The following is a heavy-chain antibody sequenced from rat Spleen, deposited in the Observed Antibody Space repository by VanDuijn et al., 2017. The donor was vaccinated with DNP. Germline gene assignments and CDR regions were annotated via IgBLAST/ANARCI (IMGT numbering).Heavy chain of an antibody. J-gene: IGHJ2*01. D-gene: IGHD1-2*01. Sequence: EVQLVESGGDLVQPGRSLKLSCVASGFTFNNYWMTWIRQVPGKGLEWVASITSSGGSIYYPDSVKGRFTISRDDAKNTLYLQMNSLRSEDTATYYCAARYSSSWFAYWGQGVMVTVSS. CDR1: GFTFNNYW. V-gene: IGHV5-31*01. CDR2: ITSSGGSI. CDR3: AARYSSSWFAY.